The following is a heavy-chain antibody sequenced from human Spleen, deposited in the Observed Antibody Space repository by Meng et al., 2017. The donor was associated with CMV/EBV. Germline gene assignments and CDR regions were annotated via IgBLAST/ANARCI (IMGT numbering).Heavy chain of an antibody. J-gene: IGHJ6*02. CDR2: ISSSGNTI. Sequence: GGSLRLSCAASGFPVSDYYMTWVRQAPGKGLEWVANISSSGNTIQYADSVRGRFIIYKENAKNSLHLQMNALRVEDTAIYYCARDFYRLNDDQNYYHYCGMDVWGQGTTVTVSS. CDR3: ARDFYRLNDDQNYYHYCGMDV. CDR1: GFPVSDYY. V-gene: IGHV3-11*01. D-gene: IGHD2/OR15-2a*01.